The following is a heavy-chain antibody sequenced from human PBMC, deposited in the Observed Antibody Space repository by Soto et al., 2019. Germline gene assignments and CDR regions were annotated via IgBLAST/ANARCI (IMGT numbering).Heavy chain of an antibody. CDR3: ARDQSSGVFDY. V-gene: IGHV1-18*01. CDR2: ISPYNGNT. D-gene: IGHD3-22*01. CDR1: GYTFINSA. Sequence: QVQLVQSGGEVKQPGASVRVSCKATGYTFINSAIAWVRQAPGQGLEWMGWISPYNGNTNYAQRVQGRVTITTDTSTSTAYMEIRSLRSDDTAVYYCARDQSSGVFDYWGQGTLVTFST. J-gene: IGHJ4*02.